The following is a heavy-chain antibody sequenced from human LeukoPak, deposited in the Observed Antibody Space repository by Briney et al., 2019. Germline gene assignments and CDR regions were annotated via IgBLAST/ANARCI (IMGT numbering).Heavy chain of an antibody. V-gene: IGHV1-8*01. CDR1: GYTFTSYD. CDR2: MNPNSGNT. D-gene: IGHD3-9*01. Sequence: ASVKVSCKASGYTFTSYDINWVRQATGQGLEWMGWMNPNSGNTGYAQKLQGRVAMTTDTSTSTAYMELRSLRSDDTAVYYCARDSTLTYYDILTALDYWGQGTLVTVSS. CDR3: ARDSTLTYYDILTALDY. J-gene: IGHJ4*02.